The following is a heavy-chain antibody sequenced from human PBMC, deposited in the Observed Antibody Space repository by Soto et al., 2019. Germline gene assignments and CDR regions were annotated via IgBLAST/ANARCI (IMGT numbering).Heavy chain of an antibody. CDR3: ARIVATARYYYYGMDV. D-gene: IGHD5-12*01. CDR2: IWYDGSNK. Sequence: QVQLVESGGGVVQPGRSLRLSCAASGFTFSSYGMHWVRQAPGKGLEWVAVIWYDGSNKYYADSVKGRFTISRDNSKNTLYLQMNSLRAEDTAVYYCARIVATARYYYYGMDVWGQGTTVTVFS. J-gene: IGHJ6*02. CDR1: GFTFSSYG. V-gene: IGHV3-33*01.